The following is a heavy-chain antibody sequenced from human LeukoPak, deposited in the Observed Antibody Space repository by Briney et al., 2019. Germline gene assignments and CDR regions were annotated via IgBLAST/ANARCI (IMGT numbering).Heavy chain of an antibody. CDR3: AKYYLVATIRAYFDY. J-gene: IGHJ4*02. V-gene: IGHV3-23*01. CDR1: GFTFSSYA. D-gene: IGHD5-12*01. CDR2: ISGSGGST. Sequence: PGGSLRLSCAASGFTFSSYAMSWVRQAPGRGLEWVSDISGSGGSTYYADSVKGRLTISRDNSKNTLYLQMNSLRAEDTAVYYCAKYYLVATIRAYFDYWGQGTLVTVSP.